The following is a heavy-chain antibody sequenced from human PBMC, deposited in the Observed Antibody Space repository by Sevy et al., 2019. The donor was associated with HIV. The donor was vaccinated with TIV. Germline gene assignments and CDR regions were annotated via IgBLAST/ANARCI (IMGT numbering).Heavy chain of an antibody. CDR2: IHSGGNA. Sequence: SETLSLTCTVSGDSINRSSYYWAWIRQPPGKGLEWIASIHSGGNAYYNPSLKSRVTISVDTSKNQVSLKRSSVTAADTAVYYCARQGGSCKSGLCYTFFDFWGLGTLVTVSS. D-gene: IGHD2-8*02. CDR3: ARQGGSCKSGLCYTFFDF. CDR1: GDSINRSSYY. J-gene: IGHJ4*02. V-gene: IGHV4-39*01.